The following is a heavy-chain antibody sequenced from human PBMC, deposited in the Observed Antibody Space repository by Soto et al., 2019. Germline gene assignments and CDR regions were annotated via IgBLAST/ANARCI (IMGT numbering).Heavy chain of an antibody. V-gene: IGHV4-28*01. J-gene: IGHJ4*02. D-gene: IGHD4-17*01. Sequence: SETLSLTCAVSGYSISRSNWWGWIRQPPGKGLEWIGYIYYSGSTYYNPSLKSRVTMSVDTSKNQFSLKLSSVTAVDTAVYYCARTQADYGDRIIDYWGQGTLVTVSS. CDR3: ARTQADYGDRIIDY. CDR2: IYYSGST. CDR1: GYSISRSNW.